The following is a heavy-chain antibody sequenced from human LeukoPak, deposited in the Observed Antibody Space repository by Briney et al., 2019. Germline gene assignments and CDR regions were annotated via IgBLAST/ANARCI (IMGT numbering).Heavy chain of an antibody. Sequence: GGSLRLSCVASGFTFSMYWMTWFRQAPGKGLEWVANMKQDGSQKNYVGSVKGRFTVSRDNAKKSLYLQMNSLRGEDTAVYYCARGGTYDIWGQGTRVTVSS. CDR2: MKQDGSQK. V-gene: IGHV3-7*01. CDR1: GFTFSMYW. CDR3: ARGGTYDI. J-gene: IGHJ3*02.